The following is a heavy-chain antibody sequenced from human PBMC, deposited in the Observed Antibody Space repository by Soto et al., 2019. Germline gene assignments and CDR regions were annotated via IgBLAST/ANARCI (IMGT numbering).Heavy chain of an antibody. CDR2: IYPGDSDT. J-gene: IGHJ4*02. CDR1: GYSFTSYW. CDR3: ARLMEDILTGYYPDYYFDY. V-gene: IGHV5-51*01. Sequence: PGESLKISCKGSGYSFTSYWIGWVRQMPGKGLEWMGIIYPGDSDTRYSPSFQGQVTISADKSISTAYLQWSSLKASDTAMYYCARLMEDILTGYYPDYYFDYWGQGTLVTVSS. D-gene: IGHD3-9*01.